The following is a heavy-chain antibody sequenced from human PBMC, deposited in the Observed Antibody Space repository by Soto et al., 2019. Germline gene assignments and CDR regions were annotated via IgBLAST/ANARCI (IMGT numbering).Heavy chain of an antibody. Sequence: QVQLVESGGGVVQPGKSLRLSCASSGFTFSRYSMHWVRQAPGKGLEWVAIIFYDGSNRYYGDSVKGRFTISRDNSKNTLYLQMSSLRAEDTAVYYCAVTKRVTAYYFDYWGQGTLVTVSS. D-gene: IGHD2-21*02. V-gene: IGHV3-33*01. J-gene: IGHJ4*02. CDR2: IFYDGSNR. CDR3: AVTKRVTAYYFDY. CDR1: GFTFSRYS.